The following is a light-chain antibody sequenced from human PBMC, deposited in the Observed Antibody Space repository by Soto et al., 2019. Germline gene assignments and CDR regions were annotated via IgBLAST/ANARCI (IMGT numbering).Light chain of an antibody. CDR2: DAS. J-gene: IGKJ1*01. CDR3: QQYSGYWT. CDR1: QSISRW. Sequence: DIQMTQSPSTLSGSVGDRVTITCRASQSISRWLAWHQQKPGKAPKVLIYDASSLESGVPSRFSGSGSGTEFTLTISSLQPDDFATYYCQQYSGYWTFGQGTKVDI. V-gene: IGKV1-5*01.